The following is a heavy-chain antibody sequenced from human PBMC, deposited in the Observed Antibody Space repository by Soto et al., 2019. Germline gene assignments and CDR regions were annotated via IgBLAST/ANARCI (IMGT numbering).Heavy chain of an antibody. D-gene: IGHD3-10*01. Sequence: GESLKISCQGSGYIFTNYWIGWVRQMPGKGLEWMGIIYPGDSDTRYSSSFQGQVTISVDKSIDTAYLQWNTLKASDTAIYYCARLETMVRGGAGDGVDVWGQGTTVTVSS. CDR3: ARLETMVRGGAGDGVDV. V-gene: IGHV5-51*01. CDR1: GYIFTNYW. CDR2: IYPGDSDT. J-gene: IGHJ6*02.